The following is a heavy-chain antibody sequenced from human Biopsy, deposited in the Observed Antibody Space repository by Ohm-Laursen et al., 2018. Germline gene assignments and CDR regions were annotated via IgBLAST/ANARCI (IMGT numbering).Heavy chain of an antibody. CDR1: GYTFTDSY. CDR3: ARDRMVTIITLVRADTFDI. D-gene: IGHD3-10*01. CDR2: INPNSGAT. J-gene: IGHJ3*02. Sequence: ASVKVSCKVSGYTFTDSYMHWVRQAPGQGLEWMGWINPNSGATNYAQKFQGRVTMTSDTSISTAYIELRRLISDDTAVYFCARDRMVTIITLVRADTFDIWGQGTLVSVSS. V-gene: IGHV1-2*02.